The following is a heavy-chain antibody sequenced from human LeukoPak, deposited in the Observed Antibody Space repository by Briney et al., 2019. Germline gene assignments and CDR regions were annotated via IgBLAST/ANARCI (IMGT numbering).Heavy chain of an antibody. CDR1: GFTVSTNY. CDR2: IYSGGVT. V-gene: IGHV3-53*01. J-gene: IGHJ4*02. Sequence: GGSLRLSCAASGFTVSTNYMSWVRQAPGKGLEWVSVIYSGGVTYYADSVKGRFTISRDNSKNTLYLQMNSLRAEDTAVYYCARDGRDEMATEPPHFEYWGQGTLVTVSS. CDR3: ARDGRDEMATEPPHFEY. D-gene: IGHD5-24*01.